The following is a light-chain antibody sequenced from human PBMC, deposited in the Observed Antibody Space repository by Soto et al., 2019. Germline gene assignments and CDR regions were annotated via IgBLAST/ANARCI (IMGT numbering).Light chain of an antibody. CDR2: DAS. Sequence: EIVLTQSPATLSLSPGERATLSCRASQSVSSYLAWYQQKPGQAPRLLIYDASNRATGIPARFSGSGSGTDFTLTISSLEPEDFAVYYCQQRSNWPPWTCGQRTKVEIK. V-gene: IGKV3-11*01. CDR3: QQRSNWPPWT. CDR1: QSVSSY. J-gene: IGKJ1*01.